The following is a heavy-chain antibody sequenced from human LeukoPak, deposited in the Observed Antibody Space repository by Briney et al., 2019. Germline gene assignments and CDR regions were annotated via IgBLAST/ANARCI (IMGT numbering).Heavy chain of an antibody. V-gene: IGHV4-59*08. J-gene: IGHJ4*02. Sequence: SETLSLTCTVSGGSISSYYWSWIRQPPGKGLEWLGYIYYIGITNYNASLQSRVTISVDTSKNQFSLILTSLTAADTAVYYCARGDYFDNWGQGTVVTVSS. CDR3: ARGDYFDN. CDR2: IYYIGIT. CDR1: GGSISSYY.